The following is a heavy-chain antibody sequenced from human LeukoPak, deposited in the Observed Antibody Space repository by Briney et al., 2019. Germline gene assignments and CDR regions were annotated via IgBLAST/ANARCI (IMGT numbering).Heavy chain of an antibody. V-gene: IGHV3-9*01. Sequence: GGSLRLSCAASGFTFNDYAMHWVRQAPGKGLEWVSGISWNSGSIGYADSVKGRFTISRDNAKNSLYLQMNSLRAEDTAVYYCTREDHSNYNYWGQGTLVTVSS. CDR1: GFTFNDYA. CDR2: ISWNSGSI. CDR3: TREDHSNYNY. D-gene: IGHD4-11*01. J-gene: IGHJ4*02.